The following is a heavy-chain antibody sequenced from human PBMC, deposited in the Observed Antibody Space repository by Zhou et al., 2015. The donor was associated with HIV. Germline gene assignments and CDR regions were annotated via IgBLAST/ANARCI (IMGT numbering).Heavy chain of an antibody. CDR3: ARDRGAARPDWRYFDL. D-gene: IGHD6-6*01. V-gene: IGHV1-69*06. CDR1: GAPFNTFA. J-gene: IGHJ2*01. Sequence: QVQLVQSGAELRKPGSSVKVSCKTSGAPFNTFALNWVRQAPGQGPEWMGTITPMFGTADYARKFQGRVSITADTSTRTGYMELNSLRYEDTAVYYCARDRGAARPDWRYFDLWGRGTLVTVSS. CDR2: ITPMFGTA.